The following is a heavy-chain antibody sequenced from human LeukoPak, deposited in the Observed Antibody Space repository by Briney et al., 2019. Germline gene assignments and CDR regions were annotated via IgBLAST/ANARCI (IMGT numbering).Heavy chain of an antibody. D-gene: IGHD5-18*01. V-gene: IGHV1-46*01. CDR3: ARQLWLHPFDY. Sequence: ASVKVSFKASGYTFTIYYMHWVRQALGQGREGMGIINPSGGSTSYAQKFQGRVTMTRDTSTSTVYMELSSLRSEDTAVYYCARQLWLHPFDYWGQGTLVTVSS. J-gene: IGHJ4*02. CDR2: INPSGGST. CDR1: GYTFTIYY.